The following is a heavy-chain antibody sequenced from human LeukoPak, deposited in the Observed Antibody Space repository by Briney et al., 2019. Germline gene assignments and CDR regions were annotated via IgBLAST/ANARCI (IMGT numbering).Heavy chain of an antibody. CDR2: IYYSGST. CDR1: GGSISSGDYY. Sequence: SETLSLTCTVSGGSISSGDYYWSWIRQPPGKGLEWIGYIYYSGSTYYNPSLKSRVTISVDTSKNQFSLKLSSVTAADTAVYYCARDVLRVTIFGVVIIRGAYFDYWGQGTLVTVSS. D-gene: IGHD3-3*01. V-gene: IGHV4-30-4*01. CDR3: ARDVLRVTIFGVVIIRGAYFDY. J-gene: IGHJ4*02.